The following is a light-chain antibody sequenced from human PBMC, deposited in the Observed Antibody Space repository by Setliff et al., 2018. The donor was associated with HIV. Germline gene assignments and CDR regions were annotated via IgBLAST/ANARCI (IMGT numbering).Light chain of an antibody. CDR3: AVWDNSLNGVV. CDR2: VNN. V-gene: IGLV1-44*01. CDR1: SSNIGTNV. J-gene: IGLJ2*01. Sequence: VLTQPPSASGTPGQRVTISCSGSSSNIGTNVVSWYQQLPGTAPKVIIYVNNQRPSGVPDRFSASKSGTSASLAISGLQSEDEADYYCAVWDNSLNGVVFGGGTQLTVL.